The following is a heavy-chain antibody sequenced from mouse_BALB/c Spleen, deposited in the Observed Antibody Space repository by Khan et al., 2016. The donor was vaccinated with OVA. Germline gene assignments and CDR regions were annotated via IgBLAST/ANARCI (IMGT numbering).Heavy chain of an antibody. CDR2: ISYSGNT. CDR3: ARIYEGDFDY. Sequence: SGPGLVKPSQSLSLTCTVTGYSITSDYAWNWIRQFPGNKLEWMGYISYSGNTKYNPSLKSRISITRDTSKNQFFLQLNSVTIEDTATYYCARIYEGDFDYWGQGTTLTVSS. V-gene: IGHV3-2*02. J-gene: IGHJ2*01. CDR1: GYSITSDYA. D-gene: IGHD1-1*01.